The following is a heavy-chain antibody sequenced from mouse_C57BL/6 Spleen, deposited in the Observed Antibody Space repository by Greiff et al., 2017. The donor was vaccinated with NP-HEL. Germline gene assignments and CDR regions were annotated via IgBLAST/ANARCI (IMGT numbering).Heavy chain of an antibody. V-gene: IGHV1-53*01. CDR3: ARRTVRDYYAMDY. CDR1: GYTFTSYW. CDR2: INPSNGGT. J-gene: IGHJ4*01. D-gene: IGHD3-3*01. Sequence: QVHLKQPGTELVKPGASVKLSCKASGYTFTSYWMHWVKQRPGQGLEWIGNINPSNGGTNYNEKFKSKATLTVDKSSSTAYMQLSSLTSEDSAVYYCARRTVRDYYAMDYWGQGTSVTVSS.